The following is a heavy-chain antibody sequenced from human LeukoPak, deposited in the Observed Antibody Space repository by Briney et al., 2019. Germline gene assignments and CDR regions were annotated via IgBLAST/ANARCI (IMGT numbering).Heavy chain of an antibody. J-gene: IGHJ4*02. Sequence: GGSLRLSCAASGFTFSDFYMSWLRQTPGKGLEWVSYISTTGTTVDYADSVKGRFTISRDNAKGSLYLQMNNLGADDTALYYCAKGHTYGMIWGQGTLVTVSS. D-gene: IGHD2-8*01. V-gene: IGHV3-11*01. CDR3: AKGHTYGMI. CDR1: GFTFSDFY. CDR2: ISTTGTTV.